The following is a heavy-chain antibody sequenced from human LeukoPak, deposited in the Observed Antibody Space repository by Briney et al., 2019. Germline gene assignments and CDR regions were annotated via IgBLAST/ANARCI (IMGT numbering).Heavy chain of an antibody. J-gene: IGHJ4*02. CDR1: GFTFDDYA. Sequence: GSLRLSCAASGFTFDDYAMHRVRQAPGKGLEWVSLISGDGGRTYYADSVKGRFTISRDNSKNSLYLQMNRLRTEDTALFYCSKDIGGFSYAADYWGQGTLVTVSS. V-gene: IGHV3-43*02. CDR3: SKDIGGFSYAADY. D-gene: IGHD5-18*01. CDR2: ISGDGGRT.